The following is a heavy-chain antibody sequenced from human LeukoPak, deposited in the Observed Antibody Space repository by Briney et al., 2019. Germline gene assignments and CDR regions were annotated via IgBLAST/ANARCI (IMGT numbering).Heavy chain of an antibody. V-gene: IGHV3-48*04. Sequence: PGGSLRLSCSASGFTFASLGMHWVRQAPGKGLEWVSYISSSGSTIYYADSVKGRFTISRDNAKNSLYLQMNSLRAEDTAVYYCARDHGGYDYYFDYWGQGTLVTVSS. J-gene: IGHJ4*02. CDR1: GFTFASLG. CDR2: ISSSGSTI. D-gene: IGHD5-12*01. CDR3: ARDHGGYDYYFDY.